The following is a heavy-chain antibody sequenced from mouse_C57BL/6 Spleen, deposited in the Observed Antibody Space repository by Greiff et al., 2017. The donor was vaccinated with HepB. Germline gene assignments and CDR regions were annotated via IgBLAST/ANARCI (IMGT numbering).Heavy chain of an antibody. CDR3: ARHDYYSNSYYAMDY. CDR1: GYTFTEYT. Sequence: VQLQQSGAELVKPGASVKLSCKASGYTFTEYTIHWVKQRPGQGLEWIGWFYPGSGSIKYNEKFKDKATLTADKSSSTVYMELSRLTSEDSAVSYCARHDYYSNSYYAMDYWGQGTSVTVSS. V-gene: IGHV1-62-2*01. J-gene: IGHJ4*01. CDR2: FYPGSGSI. D-gene: IGHD2-5*01.